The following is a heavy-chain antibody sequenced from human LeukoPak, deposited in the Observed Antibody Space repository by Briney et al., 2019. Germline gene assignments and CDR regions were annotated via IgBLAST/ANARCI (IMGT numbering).Heavy chain of an antibody. Sequence: SETLSLTCAVYGGSFSGYYWSWIRQPPGKGLEWIGEINHSGSTNYNPSLKSRVTISVDTSKNQFSLKLSSVTAADTAVYYCARGRGDYDYVWGSYRYTGRYFQHWGQGTLVTVSS. CDR3: ARGRGDYDYVWGSYRYTGRYFQH. J-gene: IGHJ1*01. D-gene: IGHD3-16*02. V-gene: IGHV4-34*01. CDR1: GGSFSGYY. CDR2: INHSGST.